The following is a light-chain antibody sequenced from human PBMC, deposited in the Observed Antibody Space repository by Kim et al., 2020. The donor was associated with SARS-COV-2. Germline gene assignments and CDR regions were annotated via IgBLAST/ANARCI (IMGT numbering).Light chain of an antibody. CDR1: ISNIGAGYD. CDR3: QSYDNSLSGYV. J-gene: IGLJ1*01. V-gene: IGLV1-40*01. Sequence: QRVTISRPGSISNIGAGYDVHWYQQLPATAPKLLIYGNSNRPSGVPDRFSGSKSDTSASLAITGLQAEDEADYYCQSYDNSLSGYVFGSGTKVTVL. CDR2: GNS.